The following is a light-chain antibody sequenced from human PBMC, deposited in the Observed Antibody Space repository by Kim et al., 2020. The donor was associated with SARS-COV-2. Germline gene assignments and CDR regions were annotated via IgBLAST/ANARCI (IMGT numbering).Light chain of an antibody. V-gene: IGKV1-13*02. CDR2: DAS. CDR3: QQFKTLPIS. CDR1: QDINTG. J-gene: IGKJ5*01. Sequence: AFVGDRVTITCRTSQDINTGLAWYQQKSGSPHKLLIYDASNLESGVPSRFSGSGSGTDFTLTISSLQAEDFATYYCQQFKTLPISFGQGTRLEIK.